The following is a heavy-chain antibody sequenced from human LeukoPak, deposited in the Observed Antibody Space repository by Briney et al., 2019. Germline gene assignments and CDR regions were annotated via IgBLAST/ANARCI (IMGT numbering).Heavy chain of an antibody. CDR1: GFTVSSNY. V-gene: IGHV3-66*01. CDR3: ARAPRHYYGSGSYYY. D-gene: IGHD3-10*01. J-gene: IGHJ4*02. Sequence: GGSLRLSCAASGFTVSSNYMSWVRQAPGKGLEWVSVIYSGGSTYYADSVKGRFTISGDNSKNTLYLQMNSLRAEDTAVYYCARAPRHYYGSGSYYYWGQGTLVTVSS. CDR2: IYSGGST.